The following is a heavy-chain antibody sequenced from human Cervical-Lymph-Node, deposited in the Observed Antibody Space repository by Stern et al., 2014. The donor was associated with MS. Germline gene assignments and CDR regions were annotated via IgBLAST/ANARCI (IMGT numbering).Heavy chain of an antibody. CDR2: ISGSGTTT. J-gene: IGHJ4*02. CDR3: ARALIAAGGALHY. D-gene: IGHD6-13*01. V-gene: IGHV3-11*01. Sequence: VQLVESGGGLVKPGRSLRLSCAASGFTFSDYYMSWIRQAPGKGLEWVSYISGSGTTTYYADSVKGRFTISKDNARNSLYLQMNSLRADDTAVYHCARALIAAGGALHYWGQGTLVTVSS. CDR1: GFTFSDYY.